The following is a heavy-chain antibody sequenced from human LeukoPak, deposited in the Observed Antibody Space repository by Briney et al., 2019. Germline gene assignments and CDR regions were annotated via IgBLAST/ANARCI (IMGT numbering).Heavy chain of an antibody. CDR3: ARGGGATFFDY. Sequence: GRSLRLSCAASGFTFSSYDIHWVRQAPGKGLEWVAVIWYDGSNKYYADSAKGRFTISRDNSKNTLYLQMNSLRAEDTAVYYCARGGGATFFDYWGQGTLVTVSS. V-gene: IGHV3-33*01. J-gene: IGHJ4*02. CDR2: IWYDGSNK. CDR1: GFTFSSYD. D-gene: IGHD1-26*01.